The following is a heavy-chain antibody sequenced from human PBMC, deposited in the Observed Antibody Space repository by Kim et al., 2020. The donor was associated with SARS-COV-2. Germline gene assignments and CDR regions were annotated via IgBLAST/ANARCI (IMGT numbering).Heavy chain of an antibody. Sequence: ASVKVSCKASGYTFTSYGISWVRQAPGQGLAWMGWISAYNGNTNYAQKLQGRVTMTTDTSTSTAYMELRSLRSDDTAVYYCASSNYDLWSGYYSYYMDVWGKGTTVTVSS. V-gene: IGHV1-18*01. CDR3: ASSNYDLWSGYYSYYMDV. CDR1: GYTFTSYG. D-gene: IGHD3-3*01. CDR2: ISAYNGNT. J-gene: IGHJ6*03.